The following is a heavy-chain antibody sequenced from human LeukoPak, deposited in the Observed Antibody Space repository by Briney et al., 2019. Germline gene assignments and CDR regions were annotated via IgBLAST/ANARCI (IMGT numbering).Heavy chain of an antibody. CDR2: YYPNGNT. D-gene: IGHD5-12*01. J-gene: IGHJ3*02. V-gene: IGHV4-4*07. Sequence: SETLSLTCSVSGGSISADYWIWIRQPAGKGLEYIGRYYPNGNTNYNPSLQSRVTMSVDTSKNQFSLELRSVTAADTAVYYCARVYGSGYDFRGAFDIWGQGTMVTVSS. CDR3: ARVYGSGYDFRGAFDI. CDR1: GGSISADY.